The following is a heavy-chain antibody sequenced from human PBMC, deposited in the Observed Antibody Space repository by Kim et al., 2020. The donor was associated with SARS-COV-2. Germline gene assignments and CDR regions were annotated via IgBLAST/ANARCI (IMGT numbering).Heavy chain of an antibody. D-gene: IGHD2-8*02. CDR3: AKSLQPGASYFYYYATNV. V-gene: IGHV3-30*02. Sequence: VKGRFTISRDNSKNTLYLQMNSLRTDDSAIYYCAKSLQPGASYFYYYATNVWGQGTTVTVSS. J-gene: IGHJ6*02.